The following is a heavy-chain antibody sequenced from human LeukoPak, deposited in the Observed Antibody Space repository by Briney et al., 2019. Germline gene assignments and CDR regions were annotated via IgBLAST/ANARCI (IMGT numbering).Heavy chain of an antibody. CDR3: AREKGPYYEIFT. Sequence: TSETLPLTCNVSGASVNSVDYYWSWIRQPPGKGLEWIGYIYYTGSTYYSPSLKSRISISVDTSKNQFSLKLSSVTAADTAVYYCAREKGPYYEIFTWGQGTLVTVSS. J-gene: IGHJ5*02. CDR2: IYYTGST. CDR1: GASVNSVDYY. D-gene: IGHD3-9*01. V-gene: IGHV4-30-4*01.